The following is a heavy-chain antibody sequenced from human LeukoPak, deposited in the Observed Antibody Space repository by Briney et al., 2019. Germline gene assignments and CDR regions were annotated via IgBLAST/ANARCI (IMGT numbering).Heavy chain of an antibody. V-gene: IGHV3-53*01. CDR3: ARDRGYSSSWEPPDY. Sequence: GGSLRLSCAASGFTVSSNYMSWVRQAPGKGLEWVSLIYSGGSTYYADSVKGRFTISRDNSKNTLYLQMNSLRAEDTAVYYCARDRGYSSSWEPPDYWGQGTLVTVSS. D-gene: IGHD6-13*01. J-gene: IGHJ4*02. CDR1: GFTVSSNY. CDR2: IYSGGST.